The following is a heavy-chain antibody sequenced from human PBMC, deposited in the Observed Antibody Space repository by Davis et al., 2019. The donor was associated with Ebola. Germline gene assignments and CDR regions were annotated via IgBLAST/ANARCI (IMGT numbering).Heavy chain of an antibody. D-gene: IGHD6-19*01. Sequence: AASVKVSCKASGYTFTSYGISWVRQAPGQGLEWTGWISAYNGNTNYAQKLQGRVTMTTDTSTSTAYMELRSLRSDDTAVYYCARRDGSSGWYNYYGMDVWGQGTTVTVSS. V-gene: IGHV1-18*01. J-gene: IGHJ6*02. CDR1: GYTFTSYG. CDR3: ARRDGSSGWYNYYGMDV. CDR2: ISAYNGNT.